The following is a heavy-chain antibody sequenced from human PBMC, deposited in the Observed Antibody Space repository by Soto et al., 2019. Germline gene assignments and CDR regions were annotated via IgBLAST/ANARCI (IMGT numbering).Heavy chain of an antibody. V-gene: IGHV3-23*01. Sequence: QPGGSLRLSCAASGFTFSSYAISWVRQAPGKGLEWVSAISGSGGSTYYADSVKGRFTISRDNSKNTLYLQMNSLRAEDTAVYYCAKHRHYYDSSGYPGTYFDYWGQGTLVTVSS. J-gene: IGHJ4*02. CDR1: GFTFSSYA. D-gene: IGHD3-22*01. CDR2: ISGSGGST. CDR3: AKHRHYYDSSGYPGTYFDY.